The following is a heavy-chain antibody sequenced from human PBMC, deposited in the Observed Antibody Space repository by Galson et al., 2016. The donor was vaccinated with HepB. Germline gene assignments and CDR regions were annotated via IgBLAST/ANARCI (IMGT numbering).Heavy chain of an antibody. CDR3: VQGSTAPAV. D-gene: IGHD1-26*01. J-gene: IGHJ6*04. CDR2: ISRSGGST. V-gene: IGHV3-23*01. CDR1: GFSFSRYG. Sequence: SPRLRYPASGFSFSRYGMTRVRHAPGQGLEGVSSISRSGGSTDYAGSVKGRFTISTDNSKNTLSLQMNSLTADDTAIYYCVQGSTAPAVWGKGTTVTVSS.